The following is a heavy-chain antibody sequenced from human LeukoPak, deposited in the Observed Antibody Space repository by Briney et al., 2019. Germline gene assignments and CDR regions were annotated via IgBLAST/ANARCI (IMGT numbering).Heavy chain of an antibody. CDR1: GFTVDDYG. J-gene: IGHJ4*02. D-gene: IGHD2-2*01. CDR3: ARDIVVVPDEYYFDY. CDR2: INWNGGST. V-gene: IGHV3-20*04. Sequence: GGSLRLFCAASGFTVDDYGMSWVRQAPGKGLEWVSGINWNGGSTGYADSVKGRFTISRDNAKNSLYLQMNSLRAEDTALYYCARDIVVVPDEYYFDYWGQGTLVTVSS.